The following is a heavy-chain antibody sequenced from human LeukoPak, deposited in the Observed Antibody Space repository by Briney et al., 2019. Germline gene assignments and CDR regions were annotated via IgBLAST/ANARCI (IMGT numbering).Heavy chain of an antibody. D-gene: IGHD5-18*01. CDR3: ARGGAVAAMASDY. J-gene: IGHJ4*02. V-gene: IGHV1-69*13. CDR2: IIPIFGTA. CDR1: GGTFSSYA. Sequence: ASVKVSCKASGGTFSSYAISWVRQAPGQGLEWMGGIIPIFGTANYAQKFQGRVTITADESTSTVYMELSSLRSEDTAVYYCARGGAVAAMASDYWGQGTLVTVSS.